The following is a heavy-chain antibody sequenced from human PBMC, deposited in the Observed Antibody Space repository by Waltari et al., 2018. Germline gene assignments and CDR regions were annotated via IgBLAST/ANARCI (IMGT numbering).Heavy chain of an antibody. CDR1: GFTFSSYG. D-gene: IGHD3-3*01. CDR3: AKDRITISALDP. CDR2: ISDRGAGT. V-gene: IGHV3-23*01. Sequence: EVQLLESGGGLVQPGGSLRLSCAASGFTFSSYGMGWVRQAPGKGPEWVSGISDRGAGTYYAASVKGRFTISRDNSKNILYLQMNSLRAEDTALYYCAKDRITISALDPWGQGTLVTVSS. J-gene: IGHJ5*02.